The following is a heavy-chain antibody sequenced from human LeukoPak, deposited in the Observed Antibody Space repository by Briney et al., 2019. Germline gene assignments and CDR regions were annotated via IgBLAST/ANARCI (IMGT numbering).Heavy chain of an antibody. CDR3: TTVLHDTLRAEYFQH. D-gene: IGHD3-22*01. J-gene: IGHJ1*01. V-gene: IGHV3-15*01. Sequence: GGSLRLSCAASGFTLRSYGMHWVRQAPGKGLEWVGRIKSKTDGGTTDYAAPVKGRFTISRDDSKNTLYLQMNSLKTEDTAVYYCTTVLHDTLRAEYFQHWGQGTLVTVSS. CDR2: IKSKTDGGTT. CDR1: GFTLRSYG.